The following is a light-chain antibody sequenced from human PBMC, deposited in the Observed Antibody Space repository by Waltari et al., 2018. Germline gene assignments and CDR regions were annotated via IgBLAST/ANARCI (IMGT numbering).Light chain of an antibody. CDR2: HND. J-gene: IGLJ1*01. Sequence: QSVLTQPPSASGTPGQRITISCSGGPSNIGRDNVYWYQQVPGRTPRLLISHNDQRPSGVPDRFSASKSGTSASLAISGLRFEDDADYYCAAWDASLSGYLFGAGTKVTVL. CDR1: PSNIGRDN. V-gene: IGLV1-47*01. CDR3: AAWDASLSGYL.